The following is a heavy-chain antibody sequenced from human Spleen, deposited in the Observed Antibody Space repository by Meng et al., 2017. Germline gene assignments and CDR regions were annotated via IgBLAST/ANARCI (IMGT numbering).Heavy chain of an antibody. CDR1: GYTFTGYY. D-gene: IGHD6-6*01. CDR3: ARSIAARPGLFDY. CDR2: INPNSGGT. Sequence: VQLVPSGAEVKTPGASVKVSCKASGYTFTGYYMHWVRQSPGQGLEWMGRINPNSGGTNYAQKFQGRVTMTRDTSISTAYMELSRLRSDDTAVYYCARSIAARPGLFDYWGQGTLVTVSS. V-gene: IGHV1-2*06. J-gene: IGHJ4*02.